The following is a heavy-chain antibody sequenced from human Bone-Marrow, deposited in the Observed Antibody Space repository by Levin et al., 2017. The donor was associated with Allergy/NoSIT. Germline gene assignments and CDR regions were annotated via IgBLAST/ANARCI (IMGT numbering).Heavy chain of an antibody. J-gene: IGHJ6*02. V-gene: IGHV1-8*01. Sequence: ASVKVSCKASGYTFTSYDINWVRQATGQGLEWMGWMNPNSGNTGYAQKFQGRVTMTRNTSISTAYMELSSLRSEDTAVYYCARVPSSYYDSSGGYYYGMDVWGQGTTVTVSS. CDR2: MNPNSGNT. CDR3: ARVPSSYYDSSGGYYYGMDV. D-gene: IGHD3-22*01. CDR1: GYTFTSYD.